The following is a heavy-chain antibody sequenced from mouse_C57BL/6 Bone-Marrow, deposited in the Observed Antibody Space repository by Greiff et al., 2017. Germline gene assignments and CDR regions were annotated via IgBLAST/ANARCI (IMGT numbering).Heavy chain of an antibody. CDR2: IYPRSGNT. CDR3: ARAQIYHED. Sequence: QVQLQQSGAELARPGASVKLSCKASGYTFTSYGISWVKQRTGQGLEWIGAIYPRSGNTYYNEKFKGKATLSADKSSSTAYMELRRLTSEDSAVYFCARAQIYHEDWGQGTTLTVSS. V-gene: IGHV1-81*01. J-gene: IGHJ2*01. CDR1: GYTFTSYG. D-gene: IGHD1-1*01.